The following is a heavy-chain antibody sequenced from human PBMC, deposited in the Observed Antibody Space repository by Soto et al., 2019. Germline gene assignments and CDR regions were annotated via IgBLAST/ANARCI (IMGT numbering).Heavy chain of an antibody. Sequence: SETLSLTCTASGGSISSYYWSWIRQPPGKGLEWIGYIYYSGSTNYNPSLKSRVTISVDTSKNQFSLKLSSVTAADTAVYYCATGYSGYDSDYWGQGTLVTVSS. CDR1: GGSISSYY. CDR3: ATGYSGYDSDY. V-gene: IGHV4-59*01. J-gene: IGHJ4*02. CDR2: IYYSGST. D-gene: IGHD5-12*01.